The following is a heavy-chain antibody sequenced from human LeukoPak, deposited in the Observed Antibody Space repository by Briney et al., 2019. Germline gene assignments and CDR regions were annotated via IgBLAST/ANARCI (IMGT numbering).Heavy chain of an antibody. CDR3: TRRITGTTRYY. D-gene: IGHD1-7*01. CDR1: AFTFSGSA. J-gene: IGHJ4*02. CDR2: IRSKANSYAT. V-gene: IGHV3-73*01. Sequence: GGSLRLSCAASAFTFSGSAMHLVRQASGKGLEWVGRIRSKANSYATAYAASVKGRFTISRDDSKNTAYLQMNSLKTEDTAVYYCTRRITGTTRYYWGQGTLVTVSS.